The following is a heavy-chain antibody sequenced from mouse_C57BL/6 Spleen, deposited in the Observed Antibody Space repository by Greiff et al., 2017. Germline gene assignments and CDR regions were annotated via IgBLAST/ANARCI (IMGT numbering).Heavy chain of an antibody. Sequence: VQLQQSGAELMKPGASVKLSCKATGYTFTGYWIEWVKQRPGHGLEWIGEILPGSGSTNYNEKCKGKATFTADTSSNTAYMQPSSLTTEDSAIYFCATAMAYWGQGTLVTVSA. J-gene: IGHJ3*01. CDR1: GYTFTGYW. CDR3: ATAMAY. V-gene: IGHV1-9*01. CDR2: ILPGSGST.